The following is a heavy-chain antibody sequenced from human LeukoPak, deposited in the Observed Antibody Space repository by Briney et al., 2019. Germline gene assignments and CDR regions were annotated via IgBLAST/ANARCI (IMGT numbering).Heavy chain of an antibody. CDR3: AKVTGGYLVDY. J-gene: IGHJ4*02. Sequence: SETLSLTCTVSGGSISSYYWSWIRQPPGKGLEWIGYIYYSGSTNYNPSLKSRVTISVDTSKNQFSLKLSSVTAADTAVYYCAKVTGGYLVDYWGQGALVTVSS. V-gene: IGHV4-59*01. CDR2: IYYSGST. D-gene: IGHD3-22*01. CDR1: GGSISSYY.